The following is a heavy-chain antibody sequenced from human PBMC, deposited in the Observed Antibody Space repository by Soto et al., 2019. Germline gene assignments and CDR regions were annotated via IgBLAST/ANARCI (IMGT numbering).Heavy chain of an antibody. CDR1: GGTFSSYT. D-gene: IGHD2-2*01. CDR3: ARDPCSSTSCQQGRIRNWFDP. V-gene: IGHV1-69*04. J-gene: IGHJ5*02. Sequence: GASVKVSCKASGGTFSSYTISWVRQAPGQGLEWMGRIIPILGIANYAQKFQGRVTITADKSTSTAYMELSSLRSEDTAVYYCARDPCSSTSCQQGRIRNWFDPWGQGTLVTVSS. CDR2: IIPILGIA.